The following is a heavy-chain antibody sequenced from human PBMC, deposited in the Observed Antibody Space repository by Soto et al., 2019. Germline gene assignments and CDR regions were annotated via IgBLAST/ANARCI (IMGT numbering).Heavy chain of an antibody. CDR1: GGSISSYY. CDR3: ARALWFGELMWFDP. V-gene: IGHV4-59*01. J-gene: IGHJ5*02. D-gene: IGHD3-10*01. Sequence: SETLSLTCTVSGGSISSYYWSWIRQPPGKGLEWIGYIYYSGSTNYNPSLKSRVTISVDTSKNQFSLKLSSVTAADTAVYYCARALWFGELMWFDPWGQGTLVTVSS. CDR2: IYYSGST.